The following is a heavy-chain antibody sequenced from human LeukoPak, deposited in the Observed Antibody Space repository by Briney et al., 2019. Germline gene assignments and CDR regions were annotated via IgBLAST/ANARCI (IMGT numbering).Heavy chain of an antibody. D-gene: IGHD1-26*01. J-gene: IGHJ4*02. V-gene: IGHV3-30*18. CDR2: ISYDGSNK. CDR1: GFTFSSYG. Sequence: QTGESLRLSCAASGFTFSSYGMHWVRQAPGKGLEWVAVISYDGSNKYYADSVKGRFTISRDNSKNTLYLQMNSLRAEDTAVYYCAKDPRGSPRRSYSRGEHFDYWGQGTLVTVSS. CDR3: AKDPRGSPRRSYSRGEHFDY.